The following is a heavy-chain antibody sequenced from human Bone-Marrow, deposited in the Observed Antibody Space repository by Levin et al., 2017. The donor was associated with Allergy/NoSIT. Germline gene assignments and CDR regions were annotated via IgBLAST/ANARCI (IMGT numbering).Heavy chain of an antibody. Sequence: PGGSLRLSSAAPGFTFSSSNMNWVRLAPGTALEWVSTITGDSTKEYYTDSVKGRFPITRDNVKNSLYLQMSSLRAEDTAVYYCAREQYSSDSSGYPYDIWDHGALVPDPS. CDR2: ITGDSTKE. V-gene: IGHV3-21*01. CDR1: GFTFSSSN. D-gene: IGHD3-22*01. CDR3: AREQYSSDSSGYPYDI. J-gene: IGHJ3*02.